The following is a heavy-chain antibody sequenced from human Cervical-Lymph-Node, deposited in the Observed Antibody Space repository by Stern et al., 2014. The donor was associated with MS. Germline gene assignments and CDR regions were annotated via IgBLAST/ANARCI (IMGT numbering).Heavy chain of an antibody. J-gene: IGHJ2*01. V-gene: IGHV4-39*02. D-gene: IGHD4-11*01. CDR2: VYYSGIT. Sequence: QLQLQESGPGLVKPSETLSLTCTVSGGSITNRDYWGWIRQSPGKGLEWIGSVYYSGITYYRPSLKSRATISLDTSRNQFFLRLNFVTATDTAVYFCARGVTAVTNYVPNWCFDLWGRGTLVTVSS. CDR3: ARGVTAVTNYVPNWCFDL. CDR1: GGSITNRDY.